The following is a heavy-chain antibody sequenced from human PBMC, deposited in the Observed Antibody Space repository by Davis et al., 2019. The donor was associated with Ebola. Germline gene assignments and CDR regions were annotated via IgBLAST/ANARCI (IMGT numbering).Heavy chain of an antibody. CDR2: ISGSGDSS. V-gene: IGHV3-23*01. D-gene: IGHD4-17*01. Sequence: GGSLRLSCAASGFMFSTYAMSWVRQAPGKGLEWVSVISGSGDSSYYADSVKGRFTVSRDNSKNTLYLQMNSLRAEDTAVYYCATTGFQHWGQGTLVTVSS. CDR3: ATTGFQH. J-gene: IGHJ1*01. CDR1: GFMFSTYA.